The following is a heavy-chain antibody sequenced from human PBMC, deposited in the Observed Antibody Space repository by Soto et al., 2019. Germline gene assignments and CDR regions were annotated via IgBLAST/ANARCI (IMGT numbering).Heavy chain of an antibody. CDR2: INSDGSST. V-gene: IGHV3-74*01. J-gene: IGHJ4*02. D-gene: IGHD2-15*01. CDR1: GFTFSSYW. Sequence: EVQLVESGGALVQPGGSLRLSCAASGFTFSSYWMHWVRQAPGKGLVWVSRINSDGSSTSYAVSVKGRFTISRDNAKNTLYLQMNSLRAADTAVYYCARTSLVVAAATREDYWGQGTLVTVSS. CDR3: ARTSLVVAAATREDY.